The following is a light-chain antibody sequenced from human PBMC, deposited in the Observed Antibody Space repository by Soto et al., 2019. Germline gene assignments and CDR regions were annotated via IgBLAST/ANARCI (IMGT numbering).Light chain of an antibody. J-gene: IGLJ2*01. CDR1: SSNIGSNT. Sequence: QSVLTQPPSASGTPGQRVTISCSGSSSNIGSNTVNWYQQRPGTAATLLIYSNNQRPSVVPDRFSGSKSGTSASLAISGLQSEDEADYYCAAWNDSLNGRVFGGGTKLTVL. V-gene: IGLV1-44*01. CDR2: SNN. CDR3: AAWNDSLNGRV.